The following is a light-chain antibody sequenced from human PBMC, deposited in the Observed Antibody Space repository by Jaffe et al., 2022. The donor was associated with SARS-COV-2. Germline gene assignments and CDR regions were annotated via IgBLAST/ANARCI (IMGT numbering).Light chain of an antibody. J-gene: IGLJ1*01. Sequence: QSVLTQPPSASGTPGQRVTISCSGSNSNIGINIVNWYQQVPGTAPRLLIYSNNQRPSGVPARFSGSKSGTSASLAIGGLQSEDEADYYCAVWDDSLDGFVFGSGTKVTVL. V-gene: IGLV1-44*01. CDR3: AVWDDSLDGFV. CDR2: SNN. CDR1: NSNIGINI.